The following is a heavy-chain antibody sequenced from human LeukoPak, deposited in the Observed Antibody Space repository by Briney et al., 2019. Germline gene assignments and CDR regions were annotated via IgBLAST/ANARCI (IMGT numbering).Heavy chain of an antibody. Sequence: GGSLRLSCAASGFTFSSYAMSWVRQAPGKGLEWVSAISGSGGSTYYADSVKGRFTIARDNSKNTLHLQMNSLRAEDTAVYYCATPVGYSSGWLGQKRFDPWGQGTLVTVSS. CDR2: ISGSGGST. D-gene: IGHD6-19*01. V-gene: IGHV3-23*01. CDR1: GFTFSSYA. J-gene: IGHJ5*02. CDR3: ATPVGYSSGWLGQKRFDP.